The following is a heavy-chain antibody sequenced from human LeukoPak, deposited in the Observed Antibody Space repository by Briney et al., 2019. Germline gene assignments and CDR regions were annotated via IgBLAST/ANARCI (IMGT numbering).Heavy chain of an antibody. CDR2: IYYSGST. V-gene: IGHV4-59*01. Sequence: SETLSLTCTVSGGSISSYYWSWIRQPPGKGLEWIGYIYYSGSTNYNPSLKSRVTISVDTSKNQFSLRLSSVTAADTAVYYCARGAGAGNNWFDPWGQGTLVTVSS. CDR1: GGSISSYY. J-gene: IGHJ5*02. CDR3: ARGAGAGNNWFDP. D-gene: IGHD6-19*01.